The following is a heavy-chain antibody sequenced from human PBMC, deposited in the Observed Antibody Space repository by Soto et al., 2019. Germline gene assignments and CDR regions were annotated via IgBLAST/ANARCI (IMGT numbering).Heavy chain of an antibody. CDR3: ARVSVSLPPSGYDSSGYYAFDI. Sequence: SETLSLTCTVSGGSISSGGYYWSWIRQHPGKGLEWIGYIYYSGSTYYNPSLKSRVTISVDTSKNQFSLKLSSVTAADTAVYYCARVSVSLPPSGYDSSGYYAFDIWGQGTMVTVSS. CDR1: GGSISSGGYY. J-gene: IGHJ3*02. D-gene: IGHD3-22*01. V-gene: IGHV4-31*03. CDR2: IYYSGST.